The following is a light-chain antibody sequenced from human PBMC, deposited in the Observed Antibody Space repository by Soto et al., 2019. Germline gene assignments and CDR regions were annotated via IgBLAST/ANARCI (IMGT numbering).Light chain of an antibody. CDR2: GAS. Sequence: EIVLTQSPGTLSLSPGETATLSCRASQSVSSNQLAWYQQKPGQTPGLLIYGASSRATGTPDRFSGSGSGTDFTLTISRLEPEDFAVYYCHHYGSSTSITFGQGTRLEIK. V-gene: IGKV3-20*01. CDR1: QSVSSNQ. J-gene: IGKJ5*01. CDR3: HHYGSSTSIT.